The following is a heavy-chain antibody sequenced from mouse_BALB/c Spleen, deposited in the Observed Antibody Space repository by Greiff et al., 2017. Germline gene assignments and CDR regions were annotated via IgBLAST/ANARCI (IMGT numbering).Heavy chain of an antibody. CDR3: TRPDEAWFAY. Sequence: EVKVVESGGGLVKPGGSLKLSCAASGFTFSSYTMSWVRQTPEKRLKWVATISSGGSYTYYPDSVKGRFTISRDNAKNTLYLQMSSLKSEDTAMYYCTRPDEAWFAYWGQGTLVTVSA. CDR1: GFTFSSYT. CDR2: ISSGGSYT. V-gene: IGHV5-6-4*01. D-gene: IGHD2-3*01. J-gene: IGHJ3*01.